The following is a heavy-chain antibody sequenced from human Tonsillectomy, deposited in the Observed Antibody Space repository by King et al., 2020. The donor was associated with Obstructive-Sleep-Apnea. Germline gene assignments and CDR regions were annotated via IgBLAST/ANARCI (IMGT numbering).Heavy chain of an antibody. CDR1: GGSISSTSYY. CDR3: ARGGPTVTHGGVSFDY. Sequence: QLQESGPGLVKPSETLSLTCTVSGGSISSTSYYWGWLRQPPGKGLEWIGNIDYSGSTYYNPSLKSRVTISVDTSKNQYSLNLSSVTAADTAVYYCARGGPTVTHGGVSFDYWGQGILVTVSS. D-gene: IGHD4-17*01. J-gene: IGHJ4*02. V-gene: IGHV4-39*07. CDR2: IDYSGST.